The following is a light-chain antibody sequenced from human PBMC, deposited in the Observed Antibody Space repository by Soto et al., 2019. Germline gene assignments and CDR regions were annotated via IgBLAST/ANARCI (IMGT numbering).Light chain of an antibody. Sequence: DIQMTQSPSTLSASVGDRVTITCRASHSISSWLAWYQQKPGKAPKVLIYKASSLESGVPSRFSGSGSGTEFTLTISSLQPDDFATYYCQQYDNYWMFGQGTKVEIK. CDR2: KAS. V-gene: IGKV1-5*03. CDR1: HSISSW. J-gene: IGKJ1*01. CDR3: QQYDNYWM.